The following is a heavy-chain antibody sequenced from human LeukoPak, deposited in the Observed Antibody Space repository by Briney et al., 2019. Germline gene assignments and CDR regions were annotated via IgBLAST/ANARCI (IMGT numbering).Heavy chain of an antibody. CDR2: IYSGGST. Sequence: PGGSPRLSCAASGFTVSSNYMNWVRQAPGKGLEWVSVIYSGGSTYYADSVKGRFTISRDNSKNTLYLQMNSLRAEDTAVYYCARAAVTRNYFDYWGQGTLVTVSS. CDR1: GFTVSSNY. D-gene: IGHD4-17*01. J-gene: IGHJ4*02. V-gene: IGHV3-53*01. CDR3: ARAAVTRNYFDY.